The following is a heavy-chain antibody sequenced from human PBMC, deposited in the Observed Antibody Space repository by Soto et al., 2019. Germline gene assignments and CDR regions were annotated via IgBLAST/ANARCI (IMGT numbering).Heavy chain of an antibody. CDR1: GGSISSYY. Sequence: PSETLSLTCTVSGGSISSYYWSSIRQPPGKGLEWNGNNHYRESTNYNPSLKSQATISVDTSKNQFSLKLSSVTAADTAVYYCARGSSFYFGCWGQGHLVAVCS. CDR3: ARGSSFYFGC. V-gene: IGHV4-59*01. D-gene: IGHD1-26*01. CDR2: NHYREST. J-gene: IGHJ4*02.